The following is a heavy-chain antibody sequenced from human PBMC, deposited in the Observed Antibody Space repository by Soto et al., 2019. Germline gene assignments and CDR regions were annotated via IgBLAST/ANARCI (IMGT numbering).Heavy chain of an antibody. CDR3: AKEGPMPTLTDNHFDP. V-gene: IGHV3-23*01. CDR1: GFTFSSCS. CDR2: ISGSGGGT. J-gene: IGHJ5*02. D-gene: IGHD4-4*01. Sequence: EVQLLESGGGFVQPGGSLRLSCAASGFTFSSCSMSWVRQAPGKGLEWVSAISGSGGGTFYADSVQGRFTISRDNSKDTLYLQMNSLRAEDTAVYYCAKEGPMPTLTDNHFDPWGQGTLVTVSS.